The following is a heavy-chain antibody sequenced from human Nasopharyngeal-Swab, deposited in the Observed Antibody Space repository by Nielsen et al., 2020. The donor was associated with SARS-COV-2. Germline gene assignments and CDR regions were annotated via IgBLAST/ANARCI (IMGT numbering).Heavy chain of an antibody. Sequence: GGSLRLSCAGSGFTFNTYSMIWVRQVPGEGLEWVSSISGSGSYVYYADSVKGRFTISKDSAKNSLYLQMNSLRAEDTAVYYCARDGLDYDFWSAYFMDVWGQGTTVTVPS. V-gene: IGHV3-21*01. CDR3: ARDGLDYDFWSAYFMDV. D-gene: IGHD3-3*01. J-gene: IGHJ6*02. CDR2: ISGSGSYV. CDR1: GFTFNTYS.